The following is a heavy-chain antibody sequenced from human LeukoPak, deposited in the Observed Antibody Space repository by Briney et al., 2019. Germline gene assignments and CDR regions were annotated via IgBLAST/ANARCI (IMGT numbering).Heavy chain of an antibody. V-gene: IGHV5-51*01. J-gene: IGHJ4*02. CDR2: IYPGDCDT. D-gene: IGHD2-2*01. CDR3: ARLPLSCTSCYVSD. Sequence: GESLKISCKGAGYNFPTYWIGWLRQMAGKGREWMGIIYPGDCDTRYRPSLQGQVTISTDKSNSPAFLQWSSLKASDTAMYYCARLPLSCTSCYVSDWGQGTLVIVAS. CDR1: GYNFPTYW.